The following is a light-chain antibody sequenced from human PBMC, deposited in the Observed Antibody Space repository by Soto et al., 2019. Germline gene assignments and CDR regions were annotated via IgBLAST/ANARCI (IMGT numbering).Light chain of an antibody. CDR1: QSVSSY. V-gene: IGKV3-15*01. CDR2: GAS. CDR3: QQYYTYSRP. J-gene: IGKJ1*01. Sequence: EIVLTQSPATLSLSPGERATLSCRASQSVSSYLAWYQQKPGQAPRLLIYGASTRATGIPASFSGSGSGTEFTLTISSLQPDDFATYYCQQYYTYSRPFGQGTKV.